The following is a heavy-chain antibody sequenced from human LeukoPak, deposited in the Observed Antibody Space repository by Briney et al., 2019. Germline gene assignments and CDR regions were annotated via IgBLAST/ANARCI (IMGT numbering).Heavy chain of an antibody. J-gene: IGHJ4*02. CDR2: IRYNGSNK. D-gene: IGHD2-2*01. CDR3: AKDRCSSTSCYGDY. CDR1: GFTFSSYG. Sequence: GGSLRLSCAASGFTFSSYGMHWVRQAPGKGLEWVAFIRYNGSNKYYADSVKGRFTISRDNSKNTLYLQMNSLRAEDTAVYYCAKDRCSSTSCYGDYWGQGTLVTVSS. V-gene: IGHV3-30*02.